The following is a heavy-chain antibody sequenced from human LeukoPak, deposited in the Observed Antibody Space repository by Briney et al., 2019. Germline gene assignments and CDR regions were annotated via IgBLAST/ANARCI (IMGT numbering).Heavy chain of an antibody. Sequence: GGSLRLSCAASGFTFSSYEMNWVRQAPGKGLEWISYIRSSGTTTYYADSVKGRFTISRDNSKNTLYLQMNSLRAEDTAVYYCAKGFGIAPSLKYYFDYWGQGTLVTVSS. CDR3: AKGFGIAPSLKYYFDY. J-gene: IGHJ4*02. V-gene: IGHV3-48*03. D-gene: IGHD2/OR15-2a*01. CDR2: IRSSGTTT. CDR1: GFTFSSYE.